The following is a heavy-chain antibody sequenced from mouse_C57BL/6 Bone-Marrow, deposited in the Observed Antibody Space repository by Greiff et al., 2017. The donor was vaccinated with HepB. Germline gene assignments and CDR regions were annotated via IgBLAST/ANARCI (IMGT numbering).Heavy chain of an antibody. D-gene: IGHD6-5*01. J-gene: IGHJ4*01. CDR3: ARNAFPSYAMDY. CDR1: GYTFTDYY. CDR2: ITPNNGGT. V-gene: IGHV1-26*01. Sequence: EVQLQQSGPELVKPGASVKISCKASGYTFTDYYMNWVKQSHGKSLEWIGDITPNNGGTSYNQKFKGKATLTVDKSSSTAYMELRSLTSEDSAVYYCARNAFPSYAMDYWGQGTSVTVSS.